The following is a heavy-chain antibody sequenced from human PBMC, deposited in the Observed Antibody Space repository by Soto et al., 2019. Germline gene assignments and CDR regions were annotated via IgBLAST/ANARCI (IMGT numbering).Heavy chain of an antibody. V-gene: IGHV3-7*05. J-gene: IGHJ4*02. D-gene: IGHD5-18*01. Sequence: GGSLRLSCAASGFTFSSYWMSWVRQAPGKGLEWVANIKQDGSEKYYVDSVKGRFTISRDNAKNSLYLQMNSLRAEDTAVYYCAREVAMVTDPYFDYWGQGTLVTVSS. CDR3: AREVAMVTDPYFDY. CDR1: GFTFSSYW. CDR2: IKQDGSEK.